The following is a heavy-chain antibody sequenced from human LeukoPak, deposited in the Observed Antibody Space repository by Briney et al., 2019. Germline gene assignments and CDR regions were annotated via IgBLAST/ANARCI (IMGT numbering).Heavy chain of an antibody. Sequence: PGGSLRPSCAPSGFIFNNYWTSWVRQAPGKGLEWVSSISSSSSYIYYADSVKGRFTISRDNAKNSLYLQMNSLRAEDTAVYYCARVPGYSSSWYISYYYYYYMDVWGKGTTVTVSS. V-gene: IGHV3-21*01. CDR3: ARVPGYSSSWYISYYYYYYMDV. CDR1: GFIFNNYW. J-gene: IGHJ6*03. D-gene: IGHD6-13*01. CDR2: ISSSSSYI.